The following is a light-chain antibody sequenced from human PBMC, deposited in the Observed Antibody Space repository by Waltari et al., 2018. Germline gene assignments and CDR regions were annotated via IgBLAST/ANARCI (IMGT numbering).Light chain of an antibody. CDR2: GQN. CDR1: SL. V-gene: IGLV3-19*01. CDR3: NPRDSTGDLVV. Sequence: SSELTQDPGVSVALGQTVTITCQGTSLASWYQQKQGQAPVLVLYGQNNRPSGIPDRFSGSTSGNTASLIITEVQAGDEADYYCNPRDSTGDLVVFGGGTKLTVL. J-gene: IGLJ2*01.